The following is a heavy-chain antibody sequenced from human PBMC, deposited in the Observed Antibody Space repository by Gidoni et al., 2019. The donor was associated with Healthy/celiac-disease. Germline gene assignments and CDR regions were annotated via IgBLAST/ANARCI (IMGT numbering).Heavy chain of an antibody. V-gene: IGHV1-2*02. CDR1: GYTSTGYY. CDR2: INPNSGGT. Sequence: QVQLVQSGAEVKQPGASVKVSCKALGYTSTGYYMHWVRQAPGQGLEWRGWINPNSGGTNYAQKFQGRVTMTRDTSISTAYMELSRLRSDDTAVYYCARVGSIAARPYYYYGMDVWGQGTTVTVSS. J-gene: IGHJ6*02. CDR3: ARVGSIAARPYYYYGMDV. D-gene: IGHD6-6*01.